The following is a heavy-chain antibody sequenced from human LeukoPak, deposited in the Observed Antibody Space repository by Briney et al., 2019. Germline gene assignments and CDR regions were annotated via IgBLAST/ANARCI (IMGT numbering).Heavy chain of an antibody. CDR3: AKTLFYDRGHETFQH. J-gene: IGHJ1*01. CDR1: GFTFSSYA. D-gene: IGHD2/OR15-2a*01. Sequence: PGGSLRLSCAASGFTFSSYAMSWVRQAPGKGLEWVSAISGSGGSTNYAPSVKGRFTISRDNSKHTLYLQMNSLRAEDTAVYYCAKTLFYDRGHETFQHWGQGTVRSVSS. CDR2: ISGSGGST. V-gene: IGHV3-23*01.